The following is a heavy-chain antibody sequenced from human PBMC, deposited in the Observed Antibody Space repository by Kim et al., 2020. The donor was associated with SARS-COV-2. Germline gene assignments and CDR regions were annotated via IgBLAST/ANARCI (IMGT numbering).Heavy chain of an antibody. CDR3: ARGNSKLRFLEWLLFGWFDP. V-gene: IGHV4-34*01. J-gene: IGHJ5*02. Sequence: RVTISVDTSKNQFSLKLSSVTAADTAVYYCARGNSKLRFLEWLLFGWFDPWGQGTLVTVSS. D-gene: IGHD3-3*01.